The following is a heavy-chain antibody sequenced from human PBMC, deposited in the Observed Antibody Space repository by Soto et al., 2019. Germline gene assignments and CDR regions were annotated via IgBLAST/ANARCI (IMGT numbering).Heavy chain of an antibody. CDR2: INHSGST. CDR1: GGSFSAYY. V-gene: IGHV4-34*01. CDR3: ARVRWDQPWVFDY. D-gene: IGHD1-26*01. Sequence: QVQLQQWGAGVLKPSETLSLTCAVYGGSFSAYYWSWIRQPPGKGLEWIGEINHSGSTNYNPSLKSRVTISVDTSKNQFSLKLTSVTYAYTAGYYCARVRWDQPWVFDYWGQVTLVTVSS. J-gene: IGHJ4*02.